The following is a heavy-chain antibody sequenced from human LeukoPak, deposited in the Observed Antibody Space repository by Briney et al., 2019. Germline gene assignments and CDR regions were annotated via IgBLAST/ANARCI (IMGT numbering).Heavy chain of an antibody. CDR1: GVSVSHEY. V-gene: IGHV4-4*07. CDR2: VYPGGTT. J-gene: IGHJ5*02. D-gene: IGHD2-21*02. Sequence: SETLSLTCTVSGVSVSHEYWTWIRQPAGKGLEWIGRVYPGGTTNYNSFLKSRVNMSLDTSKNQFSLSLSSVTAADTAVYYCATYVTGSFRPYFDPWGQGTLVTVSS. CDR3: ATYVTGSFRPYFDP.